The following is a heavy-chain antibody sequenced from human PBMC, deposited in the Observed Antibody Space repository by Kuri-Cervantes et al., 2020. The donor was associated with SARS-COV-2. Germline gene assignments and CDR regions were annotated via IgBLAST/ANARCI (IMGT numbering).Heavy chain of an antibody. Sequence: LSLTCAASGLTFSSYAMHWGRQAPGKGLEWVAVVSYDGSNKYYADPVKSRFTISRENSKNKQYLQMNSLRAEDTAVYYCSKDERGGGYNSHDAFDIWGQGTMVTVSS. J-gene: IGHJ3*02. CDR2: VSYDGSNK. D-gene: IGHD5-24*01. CDR3: SKDERGGGYNSHDAFDI. V-gene: IGHV3-30-3*01. CDR1: GLTFSSYA.